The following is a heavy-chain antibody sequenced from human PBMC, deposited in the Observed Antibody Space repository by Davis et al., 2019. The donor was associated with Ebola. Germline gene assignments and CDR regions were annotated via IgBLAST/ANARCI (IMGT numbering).Heavy chain of an antibody. CDR3: ARVIHHIAVAGWRTYYFDY. Sequence: GGSLRLSCAASGFTFSDYYMSWIRQAPGKGLEWVSKISSSSSYTNYADSVKGRFTISRDNAKNSLYLQMNSLRAEDTAVYYCARVIHHIAVAGWRTYYFDYWDQGTLVTVSS. CDR2: ISSSSSYT. V-gene: IGHV3-11*06. CDR1: GFTFSDYY. J-gene: IGHJ4*02. D-gene: IGHD6-19*01.